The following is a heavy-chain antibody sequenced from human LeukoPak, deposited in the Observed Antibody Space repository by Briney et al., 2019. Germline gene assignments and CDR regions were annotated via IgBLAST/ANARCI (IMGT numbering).Heavy chain of an antibody. J-gene: IGHJ6*02. CDR2: INHSGST. D-gene: IGHD3-9*01. CDR1: GGSFSGYY. V-gene: IGHV4-34*01. Sequence: PSGTLSLTCAVYGGSFSGYYWSWVRQPPGKGLEWIGEINHSGSTNYNPSLKSRVTISLHTSKNQFSLKLSSVTAADTAVYYCARDISGMDVWGQGTTVTVSS. CDR3: ARDISGMDV.